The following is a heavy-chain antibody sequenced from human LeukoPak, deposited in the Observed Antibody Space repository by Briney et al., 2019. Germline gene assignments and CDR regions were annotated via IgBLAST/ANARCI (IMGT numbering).Heavy chain of an antibody. CDR2: IYYSGST. CDR3: ARHGYGDSELDY. V-gene: IGHV4-59*01. D-gene: IGHD4-17*01. CDR1: GGSISRYY. Sequence: PSVTLSLTCTVSGGSISRYYWSWIPHPPAKGWVGSGYIYYSGSTNYNPSRKSRDTISVDTSKNQFSLKLSSVTAADTAVYYCARHGYGDSELDYWGQGTLVTHSP. J-gene: IGHJ4*02.